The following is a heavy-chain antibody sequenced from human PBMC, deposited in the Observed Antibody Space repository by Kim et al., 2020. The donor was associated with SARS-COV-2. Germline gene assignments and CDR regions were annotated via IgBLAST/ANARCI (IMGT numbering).Heavy chain of an antibody. V-gene: IGHV3-30*01. Sequence: VKGRFTISRDNSKNTLYLQMNSLRAEDTAVYYCARAFATVVTPIVNYFDYWGQGTLVTVSS. J-gene: IGHJ4*02. D-gene: IGHD4-17*01. CDR3: ARAFATVVTPIVNYFDY.